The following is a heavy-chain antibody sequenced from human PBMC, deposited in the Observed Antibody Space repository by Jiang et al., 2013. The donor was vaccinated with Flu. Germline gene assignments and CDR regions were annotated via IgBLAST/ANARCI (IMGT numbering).Heavy chain of an antibody. Sequence: QLVESGGGVVQPGKSLRLSCEASGFDFKSYGMHWFRQPPGKGLEWVAIIWYDGNKKIYGDSVEGRFTISRDNSRDMLYLEMNSLSAEDTAMYYCVRVGDEGFHPDYWGQGTLVTVSS. D-gene: IGHD5-24*01. V-gene: IGHV3-33*01. CDR1: GFDFKSYG. J-gene: IGHJ4*02. CDR3: VRVGDEGFHPDY. CDR2: IWYDGNKK.